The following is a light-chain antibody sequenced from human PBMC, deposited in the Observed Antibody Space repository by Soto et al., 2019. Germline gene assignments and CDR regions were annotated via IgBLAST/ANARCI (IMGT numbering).Light chain of an antibody. Sequence: IQLTQSPSSLSASVGDRVSITCRTKQVISNYLGWYQQKPGKAPKLLIYAASTLQTGVPSRFSGGGSGTDFTLTISSLEPEDFAVYYCQQCSDWPPTFGGGTKVDI. CDR1: QVISNY. J-gene: IGKJ4*01. V-gene: IGKV1-9*01. CDR3: QQCSDWPPT. CDR2: AAS.